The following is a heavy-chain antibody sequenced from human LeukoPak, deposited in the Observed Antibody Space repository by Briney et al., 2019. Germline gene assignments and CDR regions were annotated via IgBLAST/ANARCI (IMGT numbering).Heavy chain of an antibody. CDR2: IRYDGRNK. J-gene: IGHJ4*02. Sequence: GGSLRLSCAASGFTFSTYGMHWVRHAPGKGLEWVAFIRYDGRNKYYADSVKGRFTISRDNSKNTLCLQMNSLRAEDTAVYYCAKEIWPTVTTPGHTHFDYWGQGTLVTVSS. D-gene: IGHD4-17*01. CDR3: AKEIWPTVTTPGHTHFDY. V-gene: IGHV3-30*02. CDR1: GFTFSTYG.